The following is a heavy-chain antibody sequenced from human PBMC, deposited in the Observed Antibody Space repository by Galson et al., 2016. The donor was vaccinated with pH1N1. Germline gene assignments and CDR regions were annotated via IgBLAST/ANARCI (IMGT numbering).Heavy chain of an antibody. V-gene: IGHV3-7*01. CDR2: IKEDGSET. D-gene: IGHD3-16*02. CDR1: GFTFSNYW. J-gene: IGHJ4*02. Sequence: SLRLSCAASGFTFSNYWMHWVRQVPGKGLEWVANIKEDGSETYYVDSVRGRFTISRDNAKNSLYLKMNSLRDEDTALYYCARAIGSRSAYWGQGTLVTVS. CDR3: ARAIGSRSAY.